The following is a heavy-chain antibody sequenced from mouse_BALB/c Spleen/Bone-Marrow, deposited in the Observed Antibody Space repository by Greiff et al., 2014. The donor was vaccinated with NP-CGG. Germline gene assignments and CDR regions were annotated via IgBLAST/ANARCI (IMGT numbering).Heavy chain of an antibody. CDR3: ARGGYDTSIFAY. J-gene: IGHJ3*01. D-gene: IGHD2-3*01. V-gene: IGHV1-9*01. CDR2: ILPGSITT. Sequence: QVQLKESGAELMKPGASVKISCKATGYTFRSYWIEGVKQRPGHGLEWIGEILPGSITTHYNEKFKDKATFTADTSSNTAYMQLNSLSSEDSAVYYCARGGYDTSIFAYWGQGTLVTVSA. CDR1: GYTFRSYW.